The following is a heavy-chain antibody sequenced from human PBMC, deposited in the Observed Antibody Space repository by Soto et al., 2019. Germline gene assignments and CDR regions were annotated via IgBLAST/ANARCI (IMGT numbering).Heavy chain of an antibody. CDR3: ARTMDRGVIRYYYYYGMDV. J-gene: IGHJ6*02. V-gene: IGHV4-34*01. D-gene: IGHD3-10*01. CDR1: GGSFSGYY. CDR2: INHSGST. Sequence: QVQLQQWGAGLLKPSETLSLTCAVYGGSFSGYYWSWIRQPPGKGLEWIGEINHSGSTNYNPSLKSRVTISVDTSKNQFSLKLSSVTAADTAVYYCARTMDRGVIRYYYYYGMDVWGQGTTVTVSS.